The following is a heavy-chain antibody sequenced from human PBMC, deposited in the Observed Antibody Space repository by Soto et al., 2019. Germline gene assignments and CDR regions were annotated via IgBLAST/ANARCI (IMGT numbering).Heavy chain of an antibody. CDR3: ATTGSDRGFDY. D-gene: IGHD1-26*01. J-gene: IGHJ4*02. Sequence: TSETLSLTCTVSGGSISSGGYYWSWIRQHPGKGLEWIGYINYSGTTYYNPSLRSRVTVSVDTSKNQFSLKLSSVTAADTAVYYCATTGSDRGFDYWGQGTLVTVSS. V-gene: IGHV4-31*03. CDR1: GGSISSGGYY. CDR2: INYSGTT.